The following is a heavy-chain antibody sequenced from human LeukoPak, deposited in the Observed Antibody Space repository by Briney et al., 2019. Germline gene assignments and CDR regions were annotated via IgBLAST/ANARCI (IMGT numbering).Heavy chain of an antibody. CDR2: IYSGGST. V-gene: IGHV3-66*01. CDR1: GFTVSSNY. D-gene: IGHD6-19*01. J-gene: IGHJ4*02. Sequence: PGGSLRLSCAASGFTVSSNYMSWVRQAPGKGLEWVSVIYSGGSTYYADSAKGRFTISRDNSKNTLYLQMNSLRAEDTAVYYCARGASSGWYSMGYWGRGTLVTVSS. CDR3: ARGASSGWYSMGY.